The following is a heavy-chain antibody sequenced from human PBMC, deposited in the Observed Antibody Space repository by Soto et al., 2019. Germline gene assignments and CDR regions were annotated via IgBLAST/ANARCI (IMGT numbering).Heavy chain of an antibody. CDR2: ISKSDYT. J-gene: IGHJ4*02. V-gene: IGHV3-21*01. CDR3: AREDSIIIPAVSDF. CDR1: GVAFNTYG. D-gene: IGHD2-2*01. Sequence: TGGSLSLSCTVSGVAFNTYGINLVRQAPGKGLEWVSSISKSDYTYYSDSVKGRFTISRDNAKNSVSLQMNTLRVEDTAVYYCAREDSIIIPAVSDFWGQGTLVTVSS.